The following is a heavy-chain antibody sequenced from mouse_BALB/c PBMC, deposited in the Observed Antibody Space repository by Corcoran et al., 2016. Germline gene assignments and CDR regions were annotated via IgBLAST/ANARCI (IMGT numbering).Heavy chain of an antibody. J-gene: IGHJ4*01. V-gene: IGHV9-4*02. Sequence: QIQLVQSGPELKKPGETVRISCKASGYTFTTAGMQWVQKMPGKGLKWIGWINTHSGVPKYAADFKGRFAFSLETSASTAYLQISNLKNEDTATYFCARYGNYYYAMDYWGQGTSVTVSS. D-gene: IGHD2-1*01. CDR1: GYTFTTAG. CDR2: INTHSGVP. CDR3: ARYGNYYYAMDY.